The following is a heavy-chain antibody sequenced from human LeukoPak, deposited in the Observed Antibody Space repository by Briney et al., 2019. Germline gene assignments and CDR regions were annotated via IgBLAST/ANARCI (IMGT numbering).Heavy chain of an antibody. CDR2: IKTKTDGGTT. CDR3: ITRPNPVGY. CDR1: RFTLSSAW. J-gene: IGHJ4*02. D-gene: IGHD1-26*01. Sequence: GGSLTPSCAASRFTLSSAWMSWARQAPGKGLEWVGRIKTKTDGGTTDYAAPVKGRFTISRDDSKDTLYLQMNSLTTEDTAVYYCITRPNPVGYWGQGTLVTVSS. V-gene: IGHV3-15*01.